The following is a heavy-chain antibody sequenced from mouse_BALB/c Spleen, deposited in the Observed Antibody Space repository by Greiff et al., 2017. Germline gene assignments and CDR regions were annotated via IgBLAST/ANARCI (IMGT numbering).Heavy chain of an antibody. Sequence: EVQGVESGGGLVKPGGSLKLSCAASGFTFSSYAMSWVRQSPEKRLEWVAEISSGGSYTYYPDTVTGRFTISRDNAKNTLYLEMSSLRSEDTAMYYCARVYDGYFDYWGQGTTLTVSS. V-gene: IGHV5-9-4*01. CDR2: ISSGGSYT. CDR1: GFTFSSYA. D-gene: IGHD2-3*01. CDR3: ARVYDGYFDY. J-gene: IGHJ2*01.